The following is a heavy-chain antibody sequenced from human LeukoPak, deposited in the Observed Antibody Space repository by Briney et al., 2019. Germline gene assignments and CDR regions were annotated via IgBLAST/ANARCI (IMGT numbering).Heavy chain of an antibody. CDR2: IYYSGST. D-gene: IGHD6-13*01. CDR3: ARALTKYSSSPGDY. Sequence: SETLSLTCTVSGGSISSYYWSWIRQPPGKGLEWIGYIYYSGSTNYNPSLKSRVIISVDTSKNQFSLKLSSVTAADTAVYYCARALTKYSSSPGDYWGQGTLVTVSS. CDR1: GGSISSYY. J-gene: IGHJ4*02. V-gene: IGHV4-59*01.